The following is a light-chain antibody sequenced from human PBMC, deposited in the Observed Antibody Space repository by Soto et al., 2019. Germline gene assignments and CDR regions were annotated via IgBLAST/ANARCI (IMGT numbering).Light chain of an antibody. J-gene: IGKJ2*01. V-gene: IGKV3-20*01. CDR3: HQYCYSPHT. CDR2: GAS. Sequence: EIVLTQSPGTLSLSPGERATLSCRASRSVSSRYLAWFQQKPGQAPRLLIYGASSRATGIPDRFSGSGSGTDFTLTISRLEPEDFPVYHGHQYCYSPHTLGQGTKLEI. CDR1: RSVSSRY.